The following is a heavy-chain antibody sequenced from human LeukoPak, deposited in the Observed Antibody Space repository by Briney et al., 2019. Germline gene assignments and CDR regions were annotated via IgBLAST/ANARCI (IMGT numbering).Heavy chain of an antibody. V-gene: IGHV4-34*01. CDR3: ARVRYKVGATTLYYFDY. J-gene: IGHJ4*02. CDR2: IYYSGST. D-gene: IGHD1-26*01. Sequence: SETLSLTRAVYGGSFSGYYWGWIRQPPGKGLEWIGSIYYSGSTYYNPSLKSRVTISVDTSKNQFSLKLSSVTAADTAVYYCARVRYKVGATTLYYFDYWGQGTLVTVSS. CDR1: GGSFSGYY.